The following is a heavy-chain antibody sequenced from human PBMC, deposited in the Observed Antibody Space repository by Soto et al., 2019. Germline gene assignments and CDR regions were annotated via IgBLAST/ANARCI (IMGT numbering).Heavy chain of an antibody. D-gene: IGHD6-19*01. V-gene: IGHV4-39*01. CDR1: RGSISSSSYY. J-gene: IGHJ4*02. Sequence: NPXETLSLACTVSRGSISSSSYYWGWIRQPPGKGLEWIGSIYYSGSTYYNPSLKSRVTISVDTSKNQFSLKLSSVTAADTAVYYCARRRIAVAGTEDYYFDYWGQGTLVTVSS. CDR2: IYYSGST. CDR3: ARRRIAVAGTEDYYFDY.